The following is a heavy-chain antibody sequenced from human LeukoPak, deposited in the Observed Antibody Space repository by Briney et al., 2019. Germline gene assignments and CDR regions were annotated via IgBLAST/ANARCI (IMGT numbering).Heavy chain of an antibody. J-gene: IGHJ4*02. Sequence: GGSLRLSCAASGFTFSSYAMHWVRQAPGKGLEWVAVISYDGSNKYYADSEKGRFTISRDNSKNTLYLQMNSLRAEDTAVYYCARAAIITMVRGVRGWFDYWGQGTLVTVSS. CDR2: ISYDGSNK. V-gene: IGHV3-30*04. CDR1: GFTFSSYA. CDR3: ARAAIITMVRGVRGWFDY. D-gene: IGHD3-10*01.